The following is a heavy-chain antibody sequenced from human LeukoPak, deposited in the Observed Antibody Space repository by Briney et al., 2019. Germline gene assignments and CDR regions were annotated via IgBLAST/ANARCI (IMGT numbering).Heavy chain of an antibody. CDR3: ANIGIGSRHWFDP. Sequence: ASVKVSCKASGYTFTGYYMHWVRQAPGQGLEWMGWINPNSGGTNYTQNFQGRVTMTRDTSISTAYMELSRLRSDDTAVYYCANIGIGSRHWFDPWGQGTQVTVSS. V-gene: IGHV1-2*02. CDR1: GYTFTGYY. D-gene: IGHD1-26*01. J-gene: IGHJ5*02. CDR2: INPNSGGT.